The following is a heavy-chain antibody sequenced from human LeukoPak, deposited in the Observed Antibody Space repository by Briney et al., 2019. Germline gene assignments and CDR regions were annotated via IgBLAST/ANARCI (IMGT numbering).Heavy chain of an antibody. CDR2: IYYSGST. V-gene: IGHV4-59*01. J-gene: IGHJ4*02. CDR3: ARGQLGEIAAAASFDY. CDR1: GGSISSYY. D-gene: IGHD6-13*01. Sequence: PSETLSLTCTVSGGSISSYYWSWIRQPPGKGLEWIGYIYYSGSTNYNPSLKSRVTISVDTSKNQFSLKLSSVIAADTAVYYCARGQLGEIAAAASFDYWGQGTLVTVSS.